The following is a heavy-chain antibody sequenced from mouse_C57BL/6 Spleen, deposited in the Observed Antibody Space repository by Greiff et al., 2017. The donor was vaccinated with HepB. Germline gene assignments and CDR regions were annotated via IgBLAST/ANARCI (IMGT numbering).Heavy chain of an antibody. V-gene: IGHV1-82*01. CDR2: IYPGDGDT. J-gene: IGHJ2*01. Sequence: QVQLQQSGPELVKPGASVKISCKASGYAFSSSWMNWVKQRPGKGLEWIGRIYPGDGDTNYNGKFKGKATLTADKSSTTAYMQLSSLTSEDSAVYFCAREGFTTVVGGFDYWGQGTTLTVSS. D-gene: IGHD1-1*01. CDR1: GYAFSSSW. CDR3: AREGFTTVVGGFDY.